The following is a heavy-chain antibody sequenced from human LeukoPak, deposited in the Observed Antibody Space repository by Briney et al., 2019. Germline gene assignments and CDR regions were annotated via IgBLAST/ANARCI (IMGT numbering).Heavy chain of an antibody. CDR1: GYTFTGYY. CDR2: INPNSGGT. Sequence: ASVKVSCKASGYTFTGYYMHWVRRAPGQGLEWMGWINPNSGGTNYAQKFQGRVTMTRDTSISTAYMELSRLRSDDTAVYYCARITMVRGATPYYFDYWGQGTLVTVSS. D-gene: IGHD3-10*01. J-gene: IGHJ4*02. CDR3: ARITMVRGATPYYFDY. V-gene: IGHV1-2*02.